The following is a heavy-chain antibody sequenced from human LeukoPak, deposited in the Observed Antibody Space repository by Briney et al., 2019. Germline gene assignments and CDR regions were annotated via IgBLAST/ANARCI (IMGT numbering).Heavy chain of an antibody. CDR3: ARVSTVTPEY. J-gene: IGHJ4*02. CDR2: ISSSSSYI. Sequence: PGGSLRLSCAASGLTFSSYCMNWVRQAPGKGLEWVSSISSSSSYIYYADSVKGRFTISRDNAKNSMYLQMNSLRAEDTAVYYCARVSTVTPEYWGQRTLVTVSS. CDR1: GLTFSSYC. V-gene: IGHV3-21*01. D-gene: IGHD4-17*01.